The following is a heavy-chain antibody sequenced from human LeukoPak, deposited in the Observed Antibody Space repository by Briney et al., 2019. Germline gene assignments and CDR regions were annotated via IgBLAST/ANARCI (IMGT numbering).Heavy chain of an antibody. CDR3: ARVRSGWTQYYFDY. J-gene: IGHJ4*02. CDR2: INHSGST. V-gene: IGHV4-34*01. Sequence: PSETLSLTCAVYGGSFSGYYWSWIRQPPGKGLEWIGEINHSGSTNHNPSLKSRVTISVDTSKNQFSLKLSSVTAADTAVYYCARVRSGWTQYYFDYWGQGTLVTVSS. CDR1: GGSFSGYY. D-gene: IGHD6-19*01.